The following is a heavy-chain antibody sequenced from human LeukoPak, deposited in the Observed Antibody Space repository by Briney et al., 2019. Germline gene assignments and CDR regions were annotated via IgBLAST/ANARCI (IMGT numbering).Heavy chain of an antibody. Sequence: GGSLRLSCAASGFTFSDYYMSWIRQAPGKRLEWVSYISSSGSTIYYADSVKGRFTISRDNAKNSLYLQMNSLRAEDTAVYYCARDRVGATVYYFDYWGQGTLVTVSS. CDR3: ARDRVGATVYYFDY. D-gene: IGHD1-26*01. J-gene: IGHJ4*02. CDR2: ISSSGSTI. CDR1: GFTFSDYY. V-gene: IGHV3-11*04.